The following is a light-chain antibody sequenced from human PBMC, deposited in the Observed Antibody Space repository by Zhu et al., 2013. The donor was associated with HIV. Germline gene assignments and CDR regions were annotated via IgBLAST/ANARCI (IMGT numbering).Light chain of an antibody. CDR3: QYSPSALYT. J-gene: IGKJ2*01. Sequence: EIVLTQSPGTLSLSPGDTAILSCRASQSIRNSYLAWYQQKPGQPPRLLMYGASTRATGVPDRFSGSGSGPDFTLTISRLEPEDFAVYHCQYSPSALYTFGQGTMLDVK. CDR2: GAS. V-gene: IGKV3-20*01. CDR1: QSIRNSY.